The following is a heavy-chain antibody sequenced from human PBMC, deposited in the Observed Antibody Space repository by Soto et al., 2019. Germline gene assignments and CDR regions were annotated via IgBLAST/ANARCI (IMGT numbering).Heavy chain of an antibody. J-gene: IGHJ5*02. CDR2: IYYSGST. D-gene: IGHD2-2*01. CDR3: ARRLPAAMLSEWFDP. CDR1: GGSISSSSYY. V-gene: IGHV4-39*01. Sequence: QLQLQESGPGLVKPSETLSLTCTVSGGSISSSSYYWGWIRQPPGKGLEWIGSIYYSGSTYYNPSLKSRVTISVDTSKNQFSLKLSSVTAADTAVYYCARRLPAAMLSEWFDPWGQGTLVTVSS.